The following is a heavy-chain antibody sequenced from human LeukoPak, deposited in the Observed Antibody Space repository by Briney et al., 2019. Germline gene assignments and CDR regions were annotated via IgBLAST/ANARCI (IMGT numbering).Heavy chain of an antibody. CDR2: IIPIFGTA. J-gene: IGHJ5*02. D-gene: IGHD7-27*01. CDR3: ARHPAPTGRFDP. CDR1: GGTFGSYA. V-gene: IGHV1-69*05. Sequence: SVKVSCKASGGTFGSYAISWVRQAPGQGLEWMGRIIPIFGTANYAQKFQGRVTITTDESTSTAYMELSSLRSEDTAVYYCARHPAPTGRFDPWGQGTLVTVSS.